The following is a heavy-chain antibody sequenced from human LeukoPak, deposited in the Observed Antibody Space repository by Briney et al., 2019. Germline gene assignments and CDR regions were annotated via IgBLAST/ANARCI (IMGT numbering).Heavy chain of an antibody. D-gene: IGHD1-26*01. CDR1: GGSITTTNY. Sequence: SGTLSLTCGVSGGSITTTNYWSWVRQPPGGGLEWIGEISLAGRTRYNPSLKSRVNISIDESKNHLYLNLASVTAADTAVYCCSRESGPFCPFGHWGQGTLVAVTS. CDR2: ISLAGRT. CDR3: SRESGPFCPFGH. J-gene: IGHJ4*02. V-gene: IGHV4-4*01.